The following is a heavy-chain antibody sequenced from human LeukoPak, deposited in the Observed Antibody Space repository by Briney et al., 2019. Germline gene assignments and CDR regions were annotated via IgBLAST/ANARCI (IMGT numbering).Heavy chain of an antibody. V-gene: IGHV1-69*04. J-gene: IGHJ4*02. CDR3: ARGAYFDY. CDR2: VIPILGIA. D-gene: IGHD3-16*01. CDR1: GGTFSSYA. Sequence: ASVKVSCKASGGTFSSYAISWVRQAPGQGLEWMGRVIPILGIANYAQKFQGRVTITTDESTSTAYMELSSQRSDDTAVYHCARGAYFDYWGQGTLVTVSS.